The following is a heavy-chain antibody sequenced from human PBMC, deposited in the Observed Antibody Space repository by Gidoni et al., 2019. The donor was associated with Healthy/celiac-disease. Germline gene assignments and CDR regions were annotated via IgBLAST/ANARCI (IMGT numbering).Heavy chain of an antibody. CDR1: GFTFDDYA. D-gene: IGHD4-17*01. J-gene: IGHJ4*02. Sequence: EVQLVESGGVVVQPGGSLRLSCAASGFTFDDYAMHWVRQAPGKGLELVSLISWDGGSTYYADSVKGRFTISRDNSKNSLYLQMNSLRAEDTALYYCAKDLTPHDYGEGFDYWGQGTLVTVSS. V-gene: IGHV3-43D*03. CDR2: ISWDGGST. CDR3: AKDLTPHDYGEGFDY.